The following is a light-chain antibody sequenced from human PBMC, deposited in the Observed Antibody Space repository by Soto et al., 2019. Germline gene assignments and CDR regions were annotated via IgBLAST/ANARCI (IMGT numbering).Light chain of an antibody. V-gene: IGLV1-40*01. CDR3: QSYGSSLSGFYV. CDR1: SSNIGAGYD. Sequence: QSVLTQPPSVSGAPGQRVTISCTGGSSNIGAGYDVHWYQQLPGTAPKLLIYGNSNRPSGVPDRFSGSKSGTSASLAITGLQAEDEADYYCQSYGSSLSGFYVFGAGTKVTVL. CDR2: GNS. J-gene: IGLJ1*01.